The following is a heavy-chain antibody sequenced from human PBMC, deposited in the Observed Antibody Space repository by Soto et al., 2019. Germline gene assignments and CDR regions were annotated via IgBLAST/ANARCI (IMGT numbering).Heavy chain of an antibody. J-gene: IGHJ3*02. CDR3: ATDLAAGDPRAFDI. Sequence: EVQLLESGGGLVQPGGSLRLSCAASRFPFNSYAMSWVRQAPGKGLGWVSAVSGSGGATYYAGSVKGRFTISRDNSKDTLFLQMTRLRVEDTAIYHCATDLAAGDPRAFDIWGQGTMVTVSS. CDR1: RFPFNSYA. D-gene: IGHD2-15*01. V-gene: IGHV3-23*01. CDR2: VSGSGGAT.